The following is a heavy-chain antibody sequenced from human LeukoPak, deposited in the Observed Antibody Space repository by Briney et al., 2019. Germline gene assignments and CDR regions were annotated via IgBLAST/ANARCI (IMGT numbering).Heavy chain of an antibody. CDR3: ARSHSGWQGHNNWFDP. CDR1: GYSISSDKY. D-gene: IGHD6-19*01. CDR2: IYHTGST. J-gene: IGHJ5*02. Sequence: SETLSLTCEVSGYSISSDKYWGWIRQPPGKGLEWLGTIYHTGSTFYNPSLKSRVSISVYTPKNQFSLRFTSVTAADTAVYYCARSHSGWQGHNNWFDPWGQGTLVTVSS. V-gene: IGHV4-38-2*01.